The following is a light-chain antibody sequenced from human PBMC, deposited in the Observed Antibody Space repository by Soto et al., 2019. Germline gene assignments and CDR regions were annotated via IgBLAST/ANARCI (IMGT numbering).Light chain of an antibody. CDR2: GAS. CDR3: QQYNNWPPWT. J-gene: IGKJ1*01. V-gene: IGKV3-15*01. Sequence: EIVMTQSPATLSVSPGERATLSCRASQSVSSNLAWYQQKPGQAPRLLIYGASTRATGIPVRFSGSGSGTEVTLTISSLQSEDFAVYYCQQYNNWPPWTFGRGTKVEIK. CDR1: QSVSSN.